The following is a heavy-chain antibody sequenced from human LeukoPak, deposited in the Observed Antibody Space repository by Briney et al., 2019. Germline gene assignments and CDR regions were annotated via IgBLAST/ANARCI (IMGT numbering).Heavy chain of an antibody. J-gene: IGHJ4*02. V-gene: IGHV3-21*01. CDR2: ISSSSSYI. D-gene: IGHD4-17*01. CDR1: GFTFSSYS. CDR3: AGSTVTTRPLGY. Sequence: GGSLRLSCAASGFTFSSYSMNRVRQAPGKGLEWVSSISSSSSYIYYADSVKGRFTISRDNAKNSLYLQMNSLRAEDTAVYYCAGSTVTTRPLGYWGQGTLVTVSS.